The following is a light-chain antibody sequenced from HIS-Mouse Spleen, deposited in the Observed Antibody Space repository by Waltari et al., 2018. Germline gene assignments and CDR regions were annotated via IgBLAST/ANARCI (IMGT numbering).Light chain of an antibody. V-gene: IGLV2-23*01. Sequence: QSALTQPASVSGSPGQSIPISCTGTSSDVRSYNLFPWYQQHPGKAPKLMIYEGSKRPSVVSNRFSGSKSGNTASLTISGLQAEDEADYYCCSYAGSSTWVFGGGTKLTVL. J-gene: IGLJ3*02. CDR2: EGS. CDR1: SSDVRSYNL. CDR3: CSYAGSSTWV.